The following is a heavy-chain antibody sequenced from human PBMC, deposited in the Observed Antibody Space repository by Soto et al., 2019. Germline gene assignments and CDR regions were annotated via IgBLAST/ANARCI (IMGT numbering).Heavy chain of an antibody. V-gene: IGHV4-30-4*01. CDR2: IHYSGST. J-gene: IGHJ6*02. D-gene: IGHD2-15*01. Sequence: SETLSLTCTVSGGSISSRGYYWSWIRQPPGKGLEWIGYIHYSGSTYYKPSLKSRVAISVDTSKNQFSLKLSSVTAADTAVYYCASSDNALALRGLDVWGQGTTVTVSS. CDR3: ASSDNALALRGLDV. CDR1: GGSISSRGYY.